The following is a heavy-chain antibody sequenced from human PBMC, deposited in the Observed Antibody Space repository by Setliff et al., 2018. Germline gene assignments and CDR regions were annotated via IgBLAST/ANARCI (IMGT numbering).Heavy chain of an antibody. CDR2: IIHSGST. CDR3: AREQWLDPPGYYYMDV. Sequence: NPSETLSLTCAVYGGSFSGYYWSWIRQPPGKRLEWIGEIIHSGSTNYNPSLKSRVTISVDTSKNQFSLKLNSVTAADMAVYYCAREQWLDPPGYYYMDVWAKGTTVTVSS. J-gene: IGHJ6*03. D-gene: IGHD6-19*01. CDR1: GGSFSGYY. V-gene: IGHV4-34*12.